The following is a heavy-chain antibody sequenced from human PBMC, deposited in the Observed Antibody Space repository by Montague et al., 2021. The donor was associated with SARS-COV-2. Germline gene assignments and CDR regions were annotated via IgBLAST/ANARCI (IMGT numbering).Heavy chain of an antibody. Sequence: SLRLSCAASGFTFGSSAMSWVRQAPGKGLEWVSAINGGSGSAHFADSVRGLFTISKDKCKSTRYLQMNSLRAEDTAVYYCATPCSGSVCGGDSCYSPYDYWGQGTLVTVSS. V-gene: IGHV3-23*01. CDR3: ATPCSGSVCGGDSCYSPYDY. CDR1: GFTFGSSA. D-gene: IGHD2-15*01. J-gene: IGHJ4*02. CDR2: INGGSGSA.